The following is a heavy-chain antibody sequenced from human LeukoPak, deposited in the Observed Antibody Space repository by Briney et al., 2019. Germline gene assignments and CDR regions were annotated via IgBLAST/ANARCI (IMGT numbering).Heavy chain of an antibody. D-gene: IGHD5-18*01. J-gene: IGHJ3*02. CDR2: INSGGST. Sequence: GGSLRLSCAASGFTVSSNHMSWVRQAPGRGLEWVSFINSGGSTYYADSVKGRFAISRDNSKNTLYLQMNSLRAEDTAVYYCARRERLGCSDGRGTLDIWGQGTMATVFS. CDR1: GFTVSSNH. CDR3: ARRERLGCSDGRGTLDI. V-gene: IGHV3-66*01.